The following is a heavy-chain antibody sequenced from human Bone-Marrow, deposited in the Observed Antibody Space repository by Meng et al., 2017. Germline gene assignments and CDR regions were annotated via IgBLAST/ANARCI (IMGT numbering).Heavy chain of an antibody. CDR3: ARDRSFDY. CDR2: INPSGGST. V-gene: IGHV1-46*01. CDR1: GYTFTSYY. J-gene: IGHJ4*02. Sequence: VKVSCKASGYTFTSYYMHWVRQAPGQGLEWMGIINPSGGSTSYAQKFQGRVTMTRDTSISTAYMELSRLRSDDTAVYYCARDRSFDYWGQGTLVTVSS.